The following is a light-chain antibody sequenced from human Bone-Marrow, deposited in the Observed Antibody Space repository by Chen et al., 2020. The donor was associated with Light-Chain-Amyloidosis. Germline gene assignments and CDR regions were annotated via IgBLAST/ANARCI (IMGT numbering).Light chain of an antibody. J-gene: IGKJ2*01. CDR3: QQSYNTPHT. Sequence: DIQMTPSASSLSASVGDRVTITCRASQSISTYLNWYQHTPGVAPRLLIYAASKLQSGDPSRFSGSGSGTDFTLTIRSLEPDDSATYYCQQSYNTPHTFGQGTNLEIK. V-gene: IGKV1-39*01. CDR2: AAS. CDR1: QSISTY.